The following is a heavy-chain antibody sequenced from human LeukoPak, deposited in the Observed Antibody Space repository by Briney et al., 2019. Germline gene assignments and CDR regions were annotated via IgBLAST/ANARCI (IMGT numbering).Heavy chain of an antibody. CDR3: AKDDAWLQYGN. V-gene: IGHV3-23*01. Sequence: GGSLRLSCAASGFTFSSYAMNWVRQAPGKGLEWVSGISASGGSTYNADPVKGRFTISRDNSKNTLSLQMNSLRAEDTAVYHCAKDDAWLQYGNWGRGTLVTVSS. CDR1: GFTFSSYA. CDR2: ISASGGST. D-gene: IGHD5-24*01. J-gene: IGHJ4*02.